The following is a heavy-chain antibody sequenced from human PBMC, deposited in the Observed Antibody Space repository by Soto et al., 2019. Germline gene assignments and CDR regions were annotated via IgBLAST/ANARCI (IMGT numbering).Heavy chain of an antibody. V-gene: IGHV1-69*13. J-gene: IGHJ3*02. CDR1: GGTFSSYA. CDR2: IIPIFGTA. CDR3: ARDRGHYYDSSGTHYAFDI. Sequence: SVKVSCKASGGTFSSYAISWVRQAPGQGLEWMGGIIPIFGTANYAQKFQGRVTITADESTSTAYMELSSLRSEDTAVYYCARDRGHYYDSSGTHYAFDIWGQGTMVTVSS. D-gene: IGHD3-22*01.